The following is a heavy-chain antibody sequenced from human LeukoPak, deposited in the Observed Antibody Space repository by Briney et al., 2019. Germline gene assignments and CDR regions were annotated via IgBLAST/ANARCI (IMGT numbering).Heavy chain of an antibody. D-gene: IGHD3-9*01. CDR3: AKVNYDILTGYYTTLDY. Sequence: GGSLRLSCAASGFTFDNYAMAWVRQAPGKGLEWVSSVNPGGASTYYAASVKGRFTISRDNSKNTLFLQMDSLRAEDTAIYYCAKVNYDILTGYYTTLDYWGQGTLVTVSS. CDR2: VNPGGAST. J-gene: IGHJ4*02. CDR1: GFTFDNYA. V-gene: IGHV3-23*01.